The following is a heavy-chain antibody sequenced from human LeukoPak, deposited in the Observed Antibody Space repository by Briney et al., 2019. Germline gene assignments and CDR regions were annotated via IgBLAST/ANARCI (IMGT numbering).Heavy chain of an antibody. D-gene: IGHD4-17*01. CDR3: AKDRYGDYGSSFDY. V-gene: IGHV3-30*18. CDR2: ISYDGSNK. CDR1: GFTFSSYG. Sequence: GGSLRLSCAASGFTFSSYGMHWVRQAPGKGLEWVAVISYDGSNKYYADSVKGRFTISGDNSKNTLYLQMNSLRAEDTAVYYCAKDRYGDYGSSFDYWGQGTLVTVSS. J-gene: IGHJ4*02.